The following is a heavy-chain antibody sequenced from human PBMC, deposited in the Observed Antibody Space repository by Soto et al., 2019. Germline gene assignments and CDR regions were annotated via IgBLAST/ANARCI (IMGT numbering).Heavy chain of an antibody. CDR2: IYYSGGT. Sequence: SETLSLTCTVSGGSISNYYWGWIRQPPGKGLEWIGYIYYSGGTNYNPSLKSRATISVDTSKNQFSLKLSSVTAADTAVYYCARGKYSDYYHFDSWGQGALVT. J-gene: IGHJ4*02. CDR3: ARGKYSDYYHFDS. CDR1: GGSISNYY. D-gene: IGHD3-22*01. V-gene: IGHV4-59*01.